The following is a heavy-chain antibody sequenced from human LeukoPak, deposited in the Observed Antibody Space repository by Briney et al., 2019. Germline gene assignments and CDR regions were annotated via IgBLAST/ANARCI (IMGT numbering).Heavy chain of an antibody. J-gene: IGHJ4*02. V-gene: IGHV4-59*01. CDR3: TRGAGWLIDY. CDR1: DDSISDYY. D-gene: IGHD3-16*01. CDR2: FYNSGRS. Sequence: SETLSLTCTVSDDSISDYYRGWIRQPPGKGLEWIGYFYNSGRSTYNPSLKSRVTISADTSKNHFSLKLNSVTTADTAVYYCTRGAGWLIDYWGQGILVTVSP.